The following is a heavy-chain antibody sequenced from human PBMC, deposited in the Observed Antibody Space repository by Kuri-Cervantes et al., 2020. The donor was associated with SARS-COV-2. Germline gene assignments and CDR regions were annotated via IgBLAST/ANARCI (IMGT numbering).Heavy chain of an antibody. Sequence: LSLTCAASGFTFTSYAMHWVRQAPGKGLEWVALISYDGSNKFYADSVKGRFTLSRDNSKNTLYLQMNSLRTEDTAVYYCAKDQHGIVVVVAAIEYWGQGTLVTVSS. CDR3: AKDQHGIVVVVAAIEY. CDR1: GFTFTSYA. V-gene: IGHV3-30*18. D-gene: IGHD2-15*01. J-gene: IGHJ4*02. CDR2: ISYDGSNK.